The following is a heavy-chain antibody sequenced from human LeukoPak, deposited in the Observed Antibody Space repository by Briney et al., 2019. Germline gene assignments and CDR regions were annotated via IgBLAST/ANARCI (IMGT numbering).Heavy chain of an antibody. D-gene: IGHD2/OR15-2a*01. Sequence: GGSLRHSCAASGFTFSSYSMNWVRQAPGKGLEWVSSISSSSSYIYYADSVKGRFTISRDNAKNSLYLQMNSLRAEDTAVYYCAREGPRGNSQFDYWGRGTLVTVSS. CDR3: AREGPRGNSQFDY. CDR1: GFTFSSYS. CDR2: ISSSSSYI. V-gene: IGHV3-21*01. J-gene: IGHJ4*02.